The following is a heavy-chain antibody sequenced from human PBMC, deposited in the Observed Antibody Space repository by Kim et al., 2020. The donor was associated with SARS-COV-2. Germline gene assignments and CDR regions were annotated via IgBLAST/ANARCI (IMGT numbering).Heavy chain of an antibody. CDR3: AKDKGSVHVNSVDY. CDR2: IRGDGLVT. CDR1: GLTFSSYA. V-gene: IGHV3-23*01. J-gene: IGHJ4*02. Sequence: GGSLRLSCAASGLTFSSYAMTWIRQSPGKGLEWVSTIRGDGLVTYYADSVQGRFTMSRDNSKNTLYLQMNSLRAEDTAIYYCAKDKGSVHVNSVDYWGRGTLVTVSS. D-gene: IGHD2-15*01.